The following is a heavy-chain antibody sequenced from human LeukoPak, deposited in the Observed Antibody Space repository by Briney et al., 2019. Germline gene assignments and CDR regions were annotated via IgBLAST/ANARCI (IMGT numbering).Heavy chain of an antibody. CDR1: GGSFSNNF. D-gene: IGHD3-10*01. Sequence: SETLSLTCSVSGGSFSNNFWSWVRQPAGKGLEWIGRIYPSGNTNYNPSLKSRVTISVDTSKNQFSLKLSSVTAADTAVYYCAGNYYGSGSYYSEDRYWGQGTLVTVSS. CDR3: AGNYYGSGSYYSEDRY. J-gene: IGHJ4*02. V-gene: IGHV4-4*07. CDR2: IYPSGNT.